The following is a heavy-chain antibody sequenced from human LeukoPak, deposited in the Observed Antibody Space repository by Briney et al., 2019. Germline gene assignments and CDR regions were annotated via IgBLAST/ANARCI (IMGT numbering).Heavy chain of an antibody. V-gene: IGHV3-21*01. Sequence: GGSLRLSCAASGFTFSSYSMNWVRQAPGKGLKWVSSISSSSSYIYYADSVRGRFTISRDNAKNSLYLQMNSLRAEDTAVYYCARSRYCSGGNCYLDAFDIWGQGTMVTVSS. J-gene: IGHJ3*02. CDR3: ARSRYCSGGNCYLDAFDI. CDR1: GFTFSSYS. CDR2: ISSSSSYI. D-gene: IGHD2-15*01.